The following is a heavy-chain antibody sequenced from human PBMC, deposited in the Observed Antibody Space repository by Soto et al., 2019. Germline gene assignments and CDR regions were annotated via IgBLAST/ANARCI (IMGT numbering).Heavy chain of an antibody. V-gene: IGHV3-23*01. Sequence: GGSLRLSCAASGFTFGNYAMSWVRQAPGKGLEWVSAIAASGATTYYADSVKGRLTVSRDNSKNTLYLQMNSLRAEDTAVYYCAKDRGGSGWRFDYWGQGTLVTVSS. CDR3: AKDRGGSGWRFDY. J-gene: IGHJ4*02. CDR1: GFTFGNYA. D-gene: IGHD6-19*01. CDR2: IAASGATT.